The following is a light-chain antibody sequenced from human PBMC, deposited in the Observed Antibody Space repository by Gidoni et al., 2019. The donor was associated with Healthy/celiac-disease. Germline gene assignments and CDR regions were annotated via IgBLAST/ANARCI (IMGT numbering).Light chain of an antibody. CDR3: QHSYSTPRS. V-gene: IGKV1-39*01. Sequence: DIQMTQTPSSLSASVGDRVTITCRASQSISSYLNWYQQKPGKAPKLLIYAASSLQSGVPSRFSGSGSGTDFTLTISSLQPEDFATYYCQHSYSTPRSFGQETKVEIK. CDR1: QSISSY. J-gene: IGKJ1*01. CDR2: AAS.